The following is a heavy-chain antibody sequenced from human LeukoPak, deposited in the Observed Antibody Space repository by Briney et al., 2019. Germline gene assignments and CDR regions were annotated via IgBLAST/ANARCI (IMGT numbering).Heavy chain of an antibody. CDR3: ARELVSLGAGYFDL. J-gene: IGHJ2*01. V-gene: IGHV3-23*01. D-gene: IGHD3-16*01. Sequence: GGSLRLSCEASGFTFGTYGMTWVRQAPGKGLEWVSGITGSSTWTYYADSVRGRFTISRDNSKNTLHLQMNNLTADDTAIYYCARELVSLGAGYFDLWGRGTLVTVSS. CDR2: ITGSSTWT. CDR1: GFTFGTYG.